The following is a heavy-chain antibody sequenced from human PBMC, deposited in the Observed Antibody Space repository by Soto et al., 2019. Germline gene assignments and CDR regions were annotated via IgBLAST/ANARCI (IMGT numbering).Heavy chain of an antibody. D-gene: IGHD1-26*01. Sequence: GASVKVSCAASGDTYAISGSCWVRQAPGQGLEWMGWISAYNGNTNYAQKFQGRVTITADESTSTAYMELSSLRSEDTAVYYCASTKSGAQWDPISDYYSHGLDVRGQGPTVTVSS. CDR2: ISAYNGNT. J-gene: IGHJ6*02. CDR1: GDTYAISG. CDR3: ASTKSGAQWDPISDYYSHGLDV. V-gene: IGHV1-18*01.